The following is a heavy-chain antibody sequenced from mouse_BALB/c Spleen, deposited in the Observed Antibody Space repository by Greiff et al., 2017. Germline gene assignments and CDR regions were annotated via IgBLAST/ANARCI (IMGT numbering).Heavy chain of an antibody. CDR1: GYTFTDYE. CDR2: IDPETGGT. D-gene: IGHD2-1*01. Sequence: QVQLQQSGAELVRPGASVTLSCKASGYTFTDYEMHWVKQTPVHGLEWIGAIDPETGGTAYNQKFKGKATLTADKSSSTAYMELRSLTSEDSAVYYCTRSRRYGNPYAMDYWGQGTSVTVSS. CDR3: TRSRRYGNPYAMDY. V-gene: IGHV1-15*01. J-gene: IGHJ4*01.